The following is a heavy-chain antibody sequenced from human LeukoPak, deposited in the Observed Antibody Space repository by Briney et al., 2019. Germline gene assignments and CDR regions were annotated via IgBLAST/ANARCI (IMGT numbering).Heavy chain of an antibody. V-gene: IGHV4-34*01. J-gene: IGHJ5*02. CDR1: GESLSGYY. Sequence: SETLSLTCGVYGESLSGYYWSWIRQPPGKGLEWIGEINHSGSANYNPSLESRVTISGDTSKNQFSLELSSVTAADTAVYYCARGGRRWFDPWGQGTLVTVSS. CDR3: ARGGRRWFDP. CDR2: INHSGSA.